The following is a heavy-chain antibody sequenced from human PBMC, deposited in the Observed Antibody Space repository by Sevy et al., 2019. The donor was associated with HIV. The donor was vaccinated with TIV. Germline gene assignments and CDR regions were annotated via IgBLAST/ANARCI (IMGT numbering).Heavy chain of an antibody. CDR1: GFTFSSYG. V-gene: IGHV3-30*18. CDR3: AKGAADYYYYGMDV. CDR2: ISYEGSNK. J-gene: IGHJ6*02. Sequence: GESLKISCAASGFTFSSYGMHWVRQAPGKGLEWVAVISYEGSNKYYADSVKGRFTISRDNSKNTLYLQMNSLRAEDTAVYYCAKGAADYYYYGMDVWGQGTTVTVSS. D-gene: IGHD6-25*01.